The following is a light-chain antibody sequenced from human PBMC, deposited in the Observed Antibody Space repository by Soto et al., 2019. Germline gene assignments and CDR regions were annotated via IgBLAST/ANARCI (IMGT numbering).Light chain of an antibody. CDR1: QSVSDN. J-gene: IGKJ2*01. CDR3: QQSNNWPYT. Sequence: EIVMTQSPATLSVSPGERVTLSCRASQSVSDNLAWYQQKPGQAPRLLIYGASTRATPIPARFSGSGSGTEFTLTISSLQSEDFAVYYCQQSNNWPYTFGQGTKLDIK. CDR2: GAS. V-gene: IGKV3-15*01.